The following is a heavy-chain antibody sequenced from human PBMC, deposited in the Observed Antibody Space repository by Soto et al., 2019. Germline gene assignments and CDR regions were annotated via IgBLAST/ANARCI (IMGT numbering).Heavy chain of an antibody. CDR1: GGSISSYY. D-gene: IGHD3-3*01. V-gene: IGHV4-59*08. CDR3: ASSHITIFGVVTDPQFDY. Sequence: SETLSLTCTVSGGSISSYYWIWIRQPPGKGLEWIGYIYYSGSTNYNPSLKSRVTISVDTSKNQFSLKLSSVTAADTAVYYCASSHITIFGVVTDPQFDYWGQGTLVTVSS. J-gene: IGHJ4*02. CDR2: IYYSGST.